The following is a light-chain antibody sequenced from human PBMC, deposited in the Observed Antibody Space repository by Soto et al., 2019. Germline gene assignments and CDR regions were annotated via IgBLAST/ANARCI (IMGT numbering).Light chain of an antibody. J-gene: IGKJ4*01. V-gene: IGKV1-39*01. CDR1: QSVSIY. CDR2: ASS. CDR3: QQSYRTHPLT. Sequence: DINMTQSPSSLSASVGYIFTITCRTSQSVSIYVNWYQQTPGKAPILLIYASSTLQSGVPSRFSGSGSGTNFTLTIISLKHADFANYHGQQSYRTHPLTFGGGTKVDI.